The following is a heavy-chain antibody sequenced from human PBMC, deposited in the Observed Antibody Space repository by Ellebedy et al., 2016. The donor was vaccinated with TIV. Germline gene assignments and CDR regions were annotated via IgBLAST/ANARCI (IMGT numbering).Heavy chain of an antibody. Sequence: SETLSLTXAVCGGSICSSNWWGWARQPPGKWLEWIGEIYHSGSTNYNPSLKSRVTISVDKSKNQFSLKLSSVTAADTAVYYCARTRYLGIAAGMNWFDPWGQGTLVTVSS. J-gene: IGHJ5*02. V-gene: IGHV4-4*02. CDR2: IYHSGST. D-gene: IGHD6-13*01. CDR1: GGSICSSNW. CDR3: ARTRYLGIAAGMNWFDP.